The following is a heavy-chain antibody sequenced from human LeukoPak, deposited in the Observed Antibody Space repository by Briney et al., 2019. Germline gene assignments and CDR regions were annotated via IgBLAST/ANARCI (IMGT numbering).Heavy chain of an antibody. V-gene: IGHV3-30-3*01. J-gene: IGHJ4*02. D-gene: IGHD1-26*01. CDR3: ARGLLGATTSYFDY. CDR1: VFTFSSNA. CDR2: ITYDGSNK. Sequence: GGSLRLSCAASVFTFSSNAMHWVRQAPGKGLEWVAVITYDGSNKYYADSVKGRFTNSRDNSKNTLYLQMNSLRPEDTAVYYCARGLLGATTSYFDYWGQGTLVTVSS.